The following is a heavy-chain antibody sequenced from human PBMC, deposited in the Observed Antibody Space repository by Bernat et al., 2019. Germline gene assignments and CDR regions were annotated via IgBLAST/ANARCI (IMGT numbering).Heavy chain of an antibody. V-gene: IGHV3-66*01. D-gene: IGHD3-9*01. CDR1: GFTVSSNY. Sequence: EVQLVESGGGVVQPGRSLRLSCAASGFTVSSNYMSWVRQAPGKGLEWVSVIYSGGSTYYADSVKGRFTISRDNSKNTLYLQMNSLRAEDTAVYYCARVTGNIAFDIWGQGTMVTVSS. J-gene: IGHJ3*02. CDR2: IYSGGST. CDR3: ARVTGNIAFDI.